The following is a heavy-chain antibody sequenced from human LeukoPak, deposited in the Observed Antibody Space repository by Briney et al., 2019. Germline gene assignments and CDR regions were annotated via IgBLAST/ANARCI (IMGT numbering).Heavy chain of an antibody. D-gene: IGHD3-16*01. Sequence: SQTLSLTCAISGDSVSSNSAAWSWIRQSPSRGLEWLGRTYYRSKWYNDYAVSVKSRIIINPDTSKNQFSLHLNSVTPEDTAVYYCARGLYDMDVWGQGTTVTVS. CDR2: TYYRSKWYN. V-gene: IGHV6-1*01. CDR1: GDSVSSNSAA. J-gene: IGHJ6*02. CDR3: ARGLYDMDV.